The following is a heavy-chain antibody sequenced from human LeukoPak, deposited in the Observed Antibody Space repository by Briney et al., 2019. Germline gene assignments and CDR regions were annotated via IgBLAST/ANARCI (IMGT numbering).Heavy chain of an antibody. J-gene: IGHJ4*02. D-gene: IGHD1-26*01. CDR3: ARPSLNSGSYFDY. Sequence: GGSLRPSCAASGFTFSSHWMHWVRQAPGKGLVWVSRINSDGSSINYADSVKGRFTISRDNAKNTLYLQMNSLRAEDTAVYYCARPSLNSGSYFDYWGQGILVTVSS. CDR1: GFTFSSHW. V-gene: IGHV3-74*01. CDR2: INSDGSSI.